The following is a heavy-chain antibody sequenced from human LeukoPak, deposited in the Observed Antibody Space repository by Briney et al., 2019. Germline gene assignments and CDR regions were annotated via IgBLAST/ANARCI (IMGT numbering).Heavy chain of an antibody. V-gene: IGHV3-23*01. J-gene: IGHJ4*02. CDR1: GFTFSSYA. Sequence: GGSLRLSCAASGFTFSSYAMSWVRQAPGKGLEWVSAISGSGGSTYYADSVKGRFTISRDNSQNTLYLQMNSLRAEDTAVYYCAKGLRITMIVVVMVHDYWGQGTLVTVSS. CDR3: AKGLRITMIVVVMVHDY. CDR2: ISGSGGST. D-gene: IGHD3-22*01.